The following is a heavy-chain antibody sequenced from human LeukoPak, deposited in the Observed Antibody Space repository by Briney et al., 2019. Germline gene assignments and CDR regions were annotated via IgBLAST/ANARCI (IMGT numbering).Heavy chain of an antibody. J-gene: IGHJ4*02. Sequence: GGSLRLSCAASGFTFSSYSMNWVRQAPGKGLEWVSSISSSSSYIYYADSVKGRFTISRDNARNSLYLQMNSLRAEDTAVYYCARFIAAPYYFDYWGRGTLVTVSS. V-gene: IGHV3-21*01. D-gene: IGHD6-13*01. CDR1: GFTFSSYS. CDR3: ARFIAAPYYFDY. CDR2: ISSSSSYI.